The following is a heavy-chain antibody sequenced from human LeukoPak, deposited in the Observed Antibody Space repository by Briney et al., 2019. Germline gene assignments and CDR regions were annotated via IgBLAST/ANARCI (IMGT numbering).Heavy chain of an antibody. J-gene: IGHJ4*02. CDR3: ARGRQGGYFDY. CDR1: GGSISSYY. V-gene: IGHV4-59*01. CDR2: VYYSRST. Sequence: SETLSLTCTVSGGSISSYYWSWIRQPPGKGLEWIGYVYYSRSTNYNPSLKSRVTISVDTSKNQFSLKLSSVTAADTAVYYCARGRQGGYFDYWGQGTLVTVSS. D-gene: IGHD1-26*01.